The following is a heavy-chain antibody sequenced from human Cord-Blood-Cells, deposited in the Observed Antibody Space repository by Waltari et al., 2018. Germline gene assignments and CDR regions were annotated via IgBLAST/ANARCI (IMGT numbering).Heavy chain of an antibody. D-gene: IGHD7-27*01. J-gene: IGHJ4*02. CDR3: ARRRLGLGIAYFDY. Sequence: QVQLQASGPGLVKPSETLSLTCTVSGGSISSYYWSWIRQPPGKGLEWIGYIYYSGSTNYNPSLKSRVTISVDTSKNQFSLKLSSVTAADTAVYYCARRRLGLGIAYFDYWGQGTLVTVSS. CDR2: IYYSGST. V-gene: IGHV4-59*08. CDR1: GGSISSYY.